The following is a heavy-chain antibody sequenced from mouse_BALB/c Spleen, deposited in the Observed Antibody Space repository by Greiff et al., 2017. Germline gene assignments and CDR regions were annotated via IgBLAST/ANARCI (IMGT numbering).Heavy chain of an antibody. CDR1: GFTFSSFG. V-gene: IGHV5-17*02. CDR3: ARNYYGSSQWYFDV. CDR2: ISSGSSTI. Sequence: DVMLVESGGGLVQPGGSRKLSCAASGFTFSSFGMHWVRQAPEKGLEWVAYISSGSSTIYYADTVKGRFTISRDNPKNTLFLQMTSLRSEDTAMYYCARNYYGSSQWYFDVWGAGTTVTVSS. J-gene: IGHJ1*01. D-gene: IGHD1-1*01.